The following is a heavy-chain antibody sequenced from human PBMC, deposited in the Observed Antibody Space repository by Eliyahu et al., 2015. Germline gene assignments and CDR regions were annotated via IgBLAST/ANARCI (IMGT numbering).Heavy chain of an antibody. Sequence: QVXXVQSGAEVKKPGASVKXSCKASGYTFTNFGXXWVRQAPGQGLEWMGWISAYNGNTNYGQKVQGRVSMTTDTSTSTAYMELRSLTSDXTAVYYCAKDRDWNDAGAGPLDYWGQGTLVIVSS. J-gene: IGHJ4*02. CDR3: AKDRDWNDAGAGPLDY. CDR1: GYTFTNFG. V-gene: IGHV1-18*01. D-gene: IGHD1-1*01. CDR2: ISAYNGNT.